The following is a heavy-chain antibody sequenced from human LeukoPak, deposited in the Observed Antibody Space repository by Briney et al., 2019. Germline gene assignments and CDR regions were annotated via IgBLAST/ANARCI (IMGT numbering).Heavy chain of an antibody. J-gene: IGHJ5*02. CDR2: IYYSGST. Sequence: SETLSLTCTVSGVSVSSGSYYWSWIRQPPGKGLEWIGYIYYSGSTNYNPSLKSRVTISVDTSKNQFSLKLSSVTAADTAVYYCARDRGGIVGATHWFDPWGQETLVTVSS. CDR3: ARDRGGIVGATHWFDP. D-gene: IGHD1-26*01. V-gene: IGHV4-61*01. CDR1: GVSVSSGSYY.